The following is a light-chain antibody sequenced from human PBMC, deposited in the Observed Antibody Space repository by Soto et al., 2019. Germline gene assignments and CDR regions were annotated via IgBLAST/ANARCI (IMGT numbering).Light chain of an antibody. J-gene: IGKJ1*01. CDR3: QQHGTSAWT. CDR1: QSVSSSY. CDR2: GAS. V-gene: IGKV3-20*01. Sequence: EIVVTQSPGTLSLSPGERATLSCRASQSVSSSYSAWYQQKPGQAPRLLIYGASNRATGIPDRFSGSGSGTDFTLTISRLEPEDFAVYYCQQHGTSAWTFGQGTRVEIK.